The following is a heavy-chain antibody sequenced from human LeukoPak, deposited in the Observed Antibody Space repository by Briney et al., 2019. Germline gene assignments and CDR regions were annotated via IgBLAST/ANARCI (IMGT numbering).Heavy chain of an antibody. J-gene: IGHJ6*02. CDR3: ARERSVLYYYYGMDV. D-gene: IGHD4/OR15-4a*01. Sequence: TAETLSLTCAVYGGSFSGYYWSWIRQPPGKGLEWIGEINHSGSTNYNPSLQSQVTLSVDTSKNQFSMKLSSVNAADTAVYYCARERSVLYYYYGMDVWGQGTTVTVSS. CDR2: INHSGST. V-gene: IGHV4-34*01. CDR1: GGSFSGYY.